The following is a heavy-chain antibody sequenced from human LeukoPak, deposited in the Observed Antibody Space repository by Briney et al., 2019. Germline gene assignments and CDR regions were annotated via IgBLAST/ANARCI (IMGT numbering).Heavy chain of an antibody. D-gene: IGHD2/OR15-2a*01. CDR3: ARSEATNFPFDY. Sequence: GRSLRLSCAASGFTFDDYAMHWVRQAPGKGLEWVSGISWNSGSIGYADSVKGRFTISRDNAKNSLYLQMSSLRAEDTAVYYCARSEATNFPFDYWGQGTLVTVSS. J-gene: IGHJ4*02. CDR1: GFTFDDYA. V-gene: IGHV3-9*01. CDR2: ISWNSGSI.